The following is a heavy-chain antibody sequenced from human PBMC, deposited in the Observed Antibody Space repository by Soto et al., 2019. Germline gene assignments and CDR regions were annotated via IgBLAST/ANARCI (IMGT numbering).Heavy chain of an antibody. D-gene: IGHD1-7*01. CDR3: ARGRKGYNWNYLFDY. J-gene: IGHJ4*02. CDR2: IYYSGST. V-gene: IGHV4-59*01. CDR1: GGSISSYY. Sequence: SETLSLTCTVSGGSISSYYWSWIRQPPGKGLEWIGYIYYSGSTNYNPSLKSRVTISVDTSKNQFSLKLSSVTAADTAVYYCARGRKGYNWNYLFDYWGQGTLVTVSS.